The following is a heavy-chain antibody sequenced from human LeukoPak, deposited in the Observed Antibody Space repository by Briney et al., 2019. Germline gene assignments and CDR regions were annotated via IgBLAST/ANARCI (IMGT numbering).Heavy chain of an antibody. V-gene: IGHV1-18*01. CDR2: ISAYNGNT. D-gene: IGHD3-10*01. J-gene: IGHJ4*02. Sequence: LWASVKVSCKASGYTFTSYGISWVRQAPGQGLEWMGWISAYNGNTNYAQKLQGRVTMTTDTSTSTAYMELRSLRSDDTAVYYCARESFDAGSGSSHFDYWGQGTLVTVSS. CDR1: GYTFTSYG. CDR3: ARESFDAGSGSSHFDY.